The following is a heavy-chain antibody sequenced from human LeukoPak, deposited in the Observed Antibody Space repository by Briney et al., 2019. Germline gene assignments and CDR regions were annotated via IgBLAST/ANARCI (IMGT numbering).Heavy chain of an antibody. Sequence: SETLSLTCTVSGGSISSYYWSWIRQPPGKGLEWIGYIYYSGSTNYNPSLKSRVTISVDTSKNQFSLKLSSVTAADTAVYYCARGIAAAGGWFDPWGQGTLVTVSS. D-gene: IGHD6-13*01. J-gene: IGHJ5*02. CDR1: GGSISSYY. CDR2: IYYSGST. V-gene: IGHV4-59*01. CDR3: ARGIAAAGGWFDP.